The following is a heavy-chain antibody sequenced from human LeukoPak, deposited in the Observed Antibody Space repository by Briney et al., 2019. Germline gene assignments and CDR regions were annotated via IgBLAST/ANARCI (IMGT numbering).Heavy chain of an antibody. CDR1: GFTFSNAW. Sequence: GGSLRLSCAASGFTFSNAWMNWVRQAPGKGLEWVGRIKSKTDGGTTDYAAPVKGRFTISRDDSKSTLYLQMNSLRAEDTAVYYCAKAQWLVPRYGMDVWGQGTTVTVSS. V-gene: IGHV3-15*07. CDR2: IKSKTDGGTT. J-gene: IGHJ6*02. D-gene: IGHD6-19*01. CDR3: AKAQWLVPRYGMDV.